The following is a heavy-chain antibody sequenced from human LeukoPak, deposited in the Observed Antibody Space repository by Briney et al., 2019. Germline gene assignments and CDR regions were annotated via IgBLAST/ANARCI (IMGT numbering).Heavy chain of an antibody. D-gene: IGHD3-22*01. CDR3: ARRITYYYDNSGYYSVFDY. CDR1: GDSISSGSYY. CDR2: IYGRGGS. J-gene: IGHJ4*02. V-gene: IGHV4-61*02. Sequence: SETLSLTCTVSGDSISSGSYYWSWIRQPAGKGLEWIGRIYGRGGSNYNPSLKSRVTISVDTSKNQFSLKLSSVTAADTAVYYCARRITYYYDNSGYYSVFDYWGQGTLVTVSS.